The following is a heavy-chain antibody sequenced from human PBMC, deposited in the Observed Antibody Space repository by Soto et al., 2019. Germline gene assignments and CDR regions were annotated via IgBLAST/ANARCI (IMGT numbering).Heavy chain of an antibody. J-gene: IGHJ4*02. V-gene: IGHV3-74*01. Sequence: GGSLRLSCAASGFTFSSYWMHWVRQASGQGLVWVSRFNSDGSRTSYADSVKGRFTISRDNAKNTLYLQMNRLRAGDTAVYYWARDKRMVVYTDYWGQGTLVTVSS. D-gene: IGHD2-15*01. CDR2: FNSDGSRT. CDR3: ARDKRMVVYTDY. CDR1: GFTFSSYW.